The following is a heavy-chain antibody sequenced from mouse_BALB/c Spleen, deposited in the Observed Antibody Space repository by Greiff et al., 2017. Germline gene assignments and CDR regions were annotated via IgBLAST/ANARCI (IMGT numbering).Heavy chain of an antibody. V-gene: IGHV1-9*01. D-gene: IGHD2-14*01. J-gene: IGHJ3*01. CDR1: GYTFSSYW. Sequence: LVESGAELMKPGASVKISCKATGYTFSSYWIEWVKQRPGHGLEWIGEILPGSGSTNYNEKFKGKATFTADTSSNTAYMQLSSLTSEDSAVYYCARSYYRYDRSFAYWGQGTLVTVSA. CDR3: ARSYYRYDRSFAY. CDR2: ILPGSGST.